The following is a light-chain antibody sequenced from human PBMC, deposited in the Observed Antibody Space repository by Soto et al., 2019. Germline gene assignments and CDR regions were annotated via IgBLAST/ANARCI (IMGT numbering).Light chain of an antibody. CDR2: GSS. J-gene: IGKJ4*01. V-gene: IGKV3-20*01. CDR1: QSLSSGY. Sequence: EIVLTQSPGTLSLSPGERATLSCRASQSLSSGYLAWYQQEPGQAPRLLISGSSNRAPGIPERFSGSGSGTEFTLTISRLEPEDFAVYYCQQYGSSPITFGGGTKVDIK. CDR3: QQYGSSPIT.